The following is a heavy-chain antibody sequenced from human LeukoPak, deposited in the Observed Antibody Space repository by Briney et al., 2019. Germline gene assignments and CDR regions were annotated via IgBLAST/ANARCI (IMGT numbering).Heavy chain of an antibody. CDR1: GFTVSSNY. CDR3: ARAERGFAFDI. V-gene: IGHV3-66*01. CDR2: IYSGGST. Sequence: GGSLRLSCAASGFTVSSNYMSWVRQAPGKGLEWVSVIYSGGSTYYADSVKGRFTISRDNSKNTLYLQMNSLRAEDTAVYYCARAERGFAFDIWGQGTVVAVSS. D-gene: IGHD1-14*01. J-gene: IGHJ3*02.